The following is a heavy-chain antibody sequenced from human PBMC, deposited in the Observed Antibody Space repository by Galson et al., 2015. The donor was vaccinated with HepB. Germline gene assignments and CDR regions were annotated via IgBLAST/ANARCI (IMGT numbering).Heavy chain of an antibody. CDR1: GYTFTSYD. CDR3: ARAINWNYGYYYYYMDV. Sequence: SVKVSCKASGYTFTSYDINWVRQATGQGLEWMGWMNPNSGNTGYAQKFQGRVTMTRNTSIGTAYMELSSLRSEDTAVYYCARAINWNYGYYYYYMDVWGKGTTVTVSS. V-gene: IGHV1-8*01. D-gene: IGHD1-7*01. CDR2: MNPNSGNT. J-gene: IGHJ6*03.